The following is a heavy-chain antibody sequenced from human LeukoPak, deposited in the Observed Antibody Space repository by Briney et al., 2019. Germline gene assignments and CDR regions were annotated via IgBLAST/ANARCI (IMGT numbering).Heavy chain of an antibody. D-gene: IGHD3-22*01. J-gene: IGHJ5*02. CDR1: SGSISSSYY. CDR2: VAYSGST. CDR3: ARDQGAVVVNWFDP. Sequence: SETLSLTCTVSSGSISSSYYWGWIRQPPGKGLEWIGSVAYSGSTNYNPSLKSRVTISVDTSKNQFSLKLSSVTAADTAVYYCARDQGAVVVNWFDPWGQGTLVTVFS. V-gene: IGHV4-39*07.